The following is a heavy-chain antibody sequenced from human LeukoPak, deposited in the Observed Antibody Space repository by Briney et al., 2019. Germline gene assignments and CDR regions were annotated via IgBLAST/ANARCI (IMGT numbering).Heavy chain of an antibody. CDR3: ARGSFDYFDY. CDR1: GGSISSGGYY. CDR2: IYYSGST. J-gene: IGHJ4*02. Sequence: SETLSLTCTVSGGSISSGGYYWSWIRQHPGKGLEWIGYIYYSGSTYYNPPLKSRVTISVDTSKNQFSLKLSSVTAADTAVYYCARGSFDYFDYWGQGTLVTVSS. V-gene: IGHV4-31*03.